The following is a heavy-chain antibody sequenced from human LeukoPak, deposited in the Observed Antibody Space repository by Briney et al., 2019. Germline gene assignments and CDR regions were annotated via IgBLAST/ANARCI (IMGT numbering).Heavy chain of an antibody. CDR1: GYTFTSYG. Sequence: PGASVQVSCQASGYTFTSYGISWVRQAPGQGLEWMGWISAYNGNTNYAQKLQGRVTMTTDTSTSTAYMELRSLRSDDTAVYYCARVPYYDFWSGSGRGDMDVWGQGTTVTVSS. CDR3: ARVPYYDFWSGSGRGDMDV. V-gene: IGHV1-18*01. CDR2: ISAYNGNT. D-gene: IGHD3-3*01. J-gene: IGHJ6*02.